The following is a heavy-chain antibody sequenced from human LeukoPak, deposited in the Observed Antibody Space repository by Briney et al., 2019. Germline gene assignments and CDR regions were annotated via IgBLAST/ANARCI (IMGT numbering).Heavy chain of an antibody. CDR3: EREGGSPPYSSPDH. Sequence: GGSLRLSCAASGFTRSNNAMPWVRQAPVKGLECVAIILSDGRTKFHADSVKGRFTISRDTSTNTLYLQMDSLREDGTAVYYCEREGGSPPYSSPDHWGQGTLVTVSS. J-gene: IGHJ4*02. D-gene: IGHD1-26*01. CDR2: ILSDGRTK. V-gene: IGHV3-30*04. CDR1: GFTRSNNA.